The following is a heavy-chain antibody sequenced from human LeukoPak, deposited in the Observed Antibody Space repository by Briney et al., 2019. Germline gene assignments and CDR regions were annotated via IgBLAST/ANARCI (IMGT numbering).Heavy chain of an antibody. D-gene: IGHD1-20*01. Sequence: PSETLSLTCTVSGVSISSYYWSWIRQPPGKGLEWIGYIYYSGSTNYNPSLKSRVTISVDTSKNQFSLKLSSVTAADTAVYYCAKGNWNQYDYWGQGTLVTVSS. CDR2: IYYSGST. J-gene: IGHJ4*02. CDR3: AKGNWNQYDY. V-gene: IGHV4-59*01. CDR1: GVSISSYY.